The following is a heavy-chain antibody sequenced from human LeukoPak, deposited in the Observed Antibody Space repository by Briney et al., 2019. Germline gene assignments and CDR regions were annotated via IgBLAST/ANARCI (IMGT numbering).Heavy chain of an antibody. D-gene: IGHD2-21*01. CDR3: ARVDRHNPNWFDP. J-gene: IGHJ5*02. Sequence: GGSLRLSCAASGFTFSSYGMSWVRQAPGKGLEWVSAISGSGGSTYYADSVKGRFTISRDNSKNTLYLQMNSLRAEDTAVYYCARVDRHNPNWFDPWGQGTLVTVSS. CDR1: GFTFSSYG. CDR2: ISGSGGST. V-gene: IGHV3-23*01.